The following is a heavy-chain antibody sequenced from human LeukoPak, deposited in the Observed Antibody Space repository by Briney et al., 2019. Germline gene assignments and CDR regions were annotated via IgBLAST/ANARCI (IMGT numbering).Heavy chain of an antibody. J-gene: IGHJ4*02. CDR1: GGSISSSSYY. Sequence: SETLSLTCTVSGGSISSSSYYWGWIRQPPGKGLEWIGSIYYSGSTYYNPSLKSRVTISVDTSKNQFSLKLSSVTAADTAVYHCARQNSSSWYNYWGQGTLVTVSS. V-gene: IGHV4-39*01. D-gene: IGHD6-13*01. CDR3: ARQNSSSWYNY. CDR2: IYYSGST.